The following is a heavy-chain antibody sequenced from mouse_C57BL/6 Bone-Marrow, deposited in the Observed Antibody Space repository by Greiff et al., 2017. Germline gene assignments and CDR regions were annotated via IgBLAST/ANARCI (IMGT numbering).Heavy chain of an antibody. V-gene: IGHV15-2*01. J-gene: IGHJ3*01. D-gene: IGHD2-2*01. CDR2: ILPSIGRT. Sequence: QVQLQQSGSELRSPGSSVKLSCKDFDSEVFPIAYMSWVRQKPGHGFEWIGGILPSIGRTIYGEKFEDKATLDADTLSNTAYLELNSLTSEDSAIYYCARGSYGYDDAAWFAYWGQGTLVTVSA. CDR1: DSEVFPIAY. CDR3: ARGSYGYDDAAWFAY.